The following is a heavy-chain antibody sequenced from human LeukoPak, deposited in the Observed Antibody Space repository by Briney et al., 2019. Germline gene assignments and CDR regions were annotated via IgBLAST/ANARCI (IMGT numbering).Heavy chain of an antibody. V-gene: IGHV1-18*01. CDR1: GYTFTSYG. J-gene: IGHJ6*03. CDR3: ASLYDSSSWYYYYYSMDV. CDR2: ISAYNGNT. D-gene: IGHD6-13*01. Sequence: ASVKVSCKASGYTFTSYGISWVRQAPGQGLEWMGWISAYNGNTNYAQKLQGRVTMTTDTSTSTAYMELRSLRSDDTAVYYCASLYDSSSWYYYYYSMDVWGKGTTVTVSS.